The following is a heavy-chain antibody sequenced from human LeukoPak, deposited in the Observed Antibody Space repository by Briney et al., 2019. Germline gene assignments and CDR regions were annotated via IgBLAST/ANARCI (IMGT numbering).Heavy chain of an antibody. V-gene: IGHV4-34*01. CDR1: GGSISSYY. CDR2: INHSGST. CDR3: ARLGPLRYFDWLLETSNFDY. J-gene: IGHJ4*02. Sequence: SETLSLTCTVSGGSISSYYWSWIRQPPGKGLEWIGEINHSGSTNYNPSLKSRVTISVDTSKNQFSLKLSSVTAADTAVYYCARLGPLRYFDWLLETSNFDYWGQGTLVTVSS. D-gene: IGHD3-9*01.